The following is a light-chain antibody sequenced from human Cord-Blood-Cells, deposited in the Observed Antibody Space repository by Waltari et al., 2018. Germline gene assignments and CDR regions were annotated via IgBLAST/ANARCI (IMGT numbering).Light chain of an antibody. J-gene: IGLJ1*01. Sequence: QSALTPPASVSGSPGQSITISCTGTTSAVGGYNYVSWYQHHPGKAPKLMIDDVSNRPSGVSNRFSGSKSGNTASLNISGLQAEDEADYYCSSYTSSSSYVFGTGTKVTVL. CDR2: DVS. CDR1: TSAVGGYNY. V-gene: IGLV2-14*03. CDR3: SSYTSSSSYV.